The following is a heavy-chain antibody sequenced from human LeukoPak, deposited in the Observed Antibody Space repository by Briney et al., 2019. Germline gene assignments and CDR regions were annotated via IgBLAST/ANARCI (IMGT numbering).Heavy chain of an antibody. D-gene: IGHD1-1*01. J-gene: IGHJ4*02. Sequence: PSETLSLTCTVSGGSICSYYWSWIRQPPGKGLEWIGYIYNSESTNYNPSLKSRVTISGDTSRNQVSLKLRSVTAADTAVYYCAKIRERTGTTFDSWGQGTLVTVSS. V-gene: IGHV4-59*08. CDR1: GGSICSYY. CDR2: IYNSEST. CDR3: AKIRERTGTTFDS.